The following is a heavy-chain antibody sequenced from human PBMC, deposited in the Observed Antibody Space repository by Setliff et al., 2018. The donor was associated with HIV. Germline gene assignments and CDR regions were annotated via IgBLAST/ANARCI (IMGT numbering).Heavy chain of an antibody. J-gene: IGHJ4*02. Sequence: PSQTLSLTCAISGDSVSSDTVAWNWIRQSPSRGLEWLGRTYYRSKWYNDYAPSVKSRIGINPDTSKNQFSLQLNSVTPDDTAVYFCARASKYGVRYYFDYWGLGTLVTVSS. CDR3: ARASKYGVRYYFDY. CDR2: TYYRSKWYN. V-gene: IGHV6-1*01. D-gene: IGHD4-17*01. CDR1: GDSVSSDTVA.